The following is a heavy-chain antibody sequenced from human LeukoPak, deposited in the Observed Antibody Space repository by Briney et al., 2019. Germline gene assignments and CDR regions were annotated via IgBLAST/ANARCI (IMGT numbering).Heavy chain of an antibody. V-gene: IGHV4-59*01. CDR1: GGSISSYY. J-gene: IGHJ4*02. D-gene: IGHD3-22*01. Sequence: SETLSLTCTISGGSISSYYWSWIRQPPGKGLEWIGYIYYSGSTNYNPSLKSRVTISVDTSKNQFSLKLSSVTAADTAVYYCAGGRRRYYDSSGFPKKAGDYFDYWGQGTLVTVSS. CDR3: AGGRRRYYDSSGFPKKAGDYFDY. CDR2: IYYSGST.